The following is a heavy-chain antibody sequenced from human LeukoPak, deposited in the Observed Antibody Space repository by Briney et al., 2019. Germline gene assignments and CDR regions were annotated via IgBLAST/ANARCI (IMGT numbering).Heavy chain of an antibody. D-gene: IGHD3-10*01. CDR2: IYSGGST. CDR1: GLTVRSNY. CDR3: ARVYKNYYGSGSPNWFDP. Sequence: PGGSLRLSCAASGLTVRSNYMSWVRQAPGKGLEWVSVIYSGGSTYYADSVKGRFTISRDNAKNTLYLQMNSLRAEDTAVYYCARVYKNYYGSGSPNWFDPWGQGSLVTVSS. V-gene: IGHV3-53*01. J-gene: IGHJ5*02.